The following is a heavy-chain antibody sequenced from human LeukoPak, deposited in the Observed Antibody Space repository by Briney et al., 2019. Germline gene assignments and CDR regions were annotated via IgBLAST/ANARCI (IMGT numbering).Heavy chain of an antibody. V-gene: IGHV3-33*01. CDR1: GFTFSSYG. J-gene: IGHJ4*02. CDR3: ARDQVGNYYDSSGYDY. Sequence: GGSLRLSCAASGFTFSSYGMHWVRQAPGKGLEWVAVIWYDGSNKYYADSVKGRFTISRDNSKNTLYLQMNSLRAEDTAVCYCARDQVGNYYDSSGYDYWGQGTLVTVSS. CDR2: IWYDGSNK. D-gene: IGHD3-22*01.